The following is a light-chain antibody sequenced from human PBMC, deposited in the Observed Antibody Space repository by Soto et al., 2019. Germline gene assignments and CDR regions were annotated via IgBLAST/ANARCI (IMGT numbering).Light chain of an antibody. CDR3: QQSYSTPRP. CDR2: PAS. V-gene: IGKV1-39*01. Sequence: DIQITQSPSALSASVGDRFTIPCRASQSISSYLNWYQQKPGKVPKLLIYPASSLQSGVPSRFSGSGSRTDFTLTISSLLPEDFATYYCQQSYSTPRPFGQGTKVDIK. CDR1: QSISSY. J-gene: IGKJ1*01.